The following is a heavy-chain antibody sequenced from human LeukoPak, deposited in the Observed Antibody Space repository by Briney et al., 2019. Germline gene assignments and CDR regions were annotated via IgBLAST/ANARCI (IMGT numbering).Heavy chain of an antibody. CDR2: ISSSSSYI. Sequence: GGSLRLSCAASGFTFSRYSMNWVRQAPGKGLEWVSSISSSSSYIYYADSVKGRFTISRDNAKNSLYLQMNSLRAEDTAVYYCARDLDYYYYYMDVWGKGTTVTVSS. CDR1: GFTFSRYS. CDR3: ARDLDYYYYYMDV. V-gene: IGHV3-21*01. J-gene: IGHJ6*03.